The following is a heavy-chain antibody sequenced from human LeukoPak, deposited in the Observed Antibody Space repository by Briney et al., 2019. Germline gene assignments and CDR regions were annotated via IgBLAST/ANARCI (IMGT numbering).Heavy chain of an antibody. CDR2: ISSSGSTI. V-gene: IGHV3-48*03. D-gene: IGHD3-9*01. Sequence: GGSLRLSCAASGFTFSSYEMNWVRQAPGKGLEWVSYISSSGSTIYYADSVKGRFTISRDNAKNSLYLQMNILRAEDTAVYYCARDFVDYDILTGYYNGFDYWGQGTLVTVSP. CDR3: ARDFVDYDILTGYYNGFDY. J-gene: IGHJ4*02. CDR1: GFTFSSYE.